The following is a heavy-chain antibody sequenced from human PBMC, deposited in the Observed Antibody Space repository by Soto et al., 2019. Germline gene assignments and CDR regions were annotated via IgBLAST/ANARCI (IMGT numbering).Heavy chain of an antibody. J-gene: IGHJ4*01. CDR1: GYTFTSYA. V-gene: IGHV1-3*01. D-gene: IGHD1-1*01. CDR3: ARGRWTQRTADYYLDY. Sequence: QVQLVQSGAEVKTPGASVKVSCKASGYTFTSYAIHWVRQAPGHRPEWMGWIDANNGRTKYSQNFQDRVTITRDTSASTAYMELSRLRSEDTAVYYCARGRWTQRTADYYLDYWGHGTLVTVSS. CDR2: IDANNGRT.